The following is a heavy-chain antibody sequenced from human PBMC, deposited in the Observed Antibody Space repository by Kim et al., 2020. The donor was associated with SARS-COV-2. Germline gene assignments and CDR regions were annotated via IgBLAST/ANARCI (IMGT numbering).Heavy chain of an antibody. Sequence: GGSLRLSCAASGFTFSSYGMHWVRQAPGKGLEWVAVISYDGSNKYYADSVKGRFTISRDNSKNTLYLQMNSLRAEDTAVYYCTKDREQWLVSYGMDVWGQGTTVTVSS. CDR3: TKDREQWLVSYGMDV. J-gene: IGHJ6*02. CDR2: ISYDGSNK. CDR1: GFTFSSYG. D-gene: IGHD6-19*01. V-gene: IGHV3-30*18.